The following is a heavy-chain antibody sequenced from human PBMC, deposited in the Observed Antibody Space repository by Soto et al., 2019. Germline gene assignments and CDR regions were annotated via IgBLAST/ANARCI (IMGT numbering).Heavy chain of an antibody. J-gene: IGHJ4*02. Sequence: PSETLSLTCAVSGGSISSGGYSWSWIRQPPGKGLEWIGYIYHSGSTYYNPSLKSRVTISVDRSKNQFSLKLSSVTAADTAVYYCARGYCSGGSCYCDYWGQGTLVTVYS. CDR2: IYHSGST. CDR1: GGSISSGGYS. V-gene: IGHV4-30-2*01. CDR3: ARGYCSGGSCYCDY. D-gene: IGHD2-15*01.